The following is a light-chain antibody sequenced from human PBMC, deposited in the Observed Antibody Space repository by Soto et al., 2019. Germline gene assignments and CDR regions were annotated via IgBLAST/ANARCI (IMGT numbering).Light chain of an antibody. J-gene: IGKJ1*01. Sequence: DIVMTQSPDSLAVSLGARATINCKSSQSVLYSSNNKNYLAWYQQKPGQPPKLLIYWASTRESGVPDRFSGSGSGTDFPLTISSLQAEDVAVYYCQQSYSAPTWTFGQGTKVEIK. CDR3: QQSYSAPTWT. V-gene: IGKV4-1*01. CDR1: QSVLYSSNNKNY. CDR2: WAS.